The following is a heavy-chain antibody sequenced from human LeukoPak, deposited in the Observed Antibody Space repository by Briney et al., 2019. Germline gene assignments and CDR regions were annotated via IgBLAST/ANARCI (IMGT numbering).Heavy chain of an antibody. D-gene: IGHD6-13*01. CDR2: IYYSGST. V-gene: IGHV4-61*05. CDR3: ARGDSSSWFFFDF. J-gene: IGHJ4*02. Sequence: PSETLSLTCTVSGGSISSNSYYWGRIRQPPGKGLVWIGYIYYSGSTNYNPSLESRVTISVDTSKNQFSLKLSSVTAADTAVYYCARGDSSSWFFFDFWGQGTLVTVSS. CDR1: GGSISSNSYY.